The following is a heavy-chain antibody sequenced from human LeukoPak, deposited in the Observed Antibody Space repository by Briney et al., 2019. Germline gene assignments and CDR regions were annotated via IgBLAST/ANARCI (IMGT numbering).Heavy chain of an antibody. D-gene: IGHD6-13*01. CDR2: ISGSGGST. J-gene: IGHJ5*02. CDR3: AKVTPRSSLYSSSWYIDWFDP. CDR1: GFTFSSYA. V-gene: IGHV3-23*01. Sequence: GGSLRLSCAASGFTFSSYAMSWVRQAPGKGLEWVSAISGSGGSTYYADSVKGRFTISRDNSKNTLYLQMNGLRAEDTAVYYCAKVTPRSSLYSSSWYIDWFDPWGQGTLVTVSS.